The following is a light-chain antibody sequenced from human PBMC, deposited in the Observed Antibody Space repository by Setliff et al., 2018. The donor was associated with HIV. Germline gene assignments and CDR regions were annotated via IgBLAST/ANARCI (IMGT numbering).Light chain of an antibody. CDR3: SSYTSSSTLV. J-gene: IGLJ2*01. CDR2: DVS. CDR1: SSDVGGYNY. Sequence: QSALAQPASVSGSPGQSITISCTGTSSDVGGYNYVSWYQQHPGKAPKLMIYDVSQRPSGVSSRFSGSKSCNTASLTISGLQAEDEADYSCSSYTSSSTLVFGGGTNVTVL. V-gene: IGLV2-14*01.